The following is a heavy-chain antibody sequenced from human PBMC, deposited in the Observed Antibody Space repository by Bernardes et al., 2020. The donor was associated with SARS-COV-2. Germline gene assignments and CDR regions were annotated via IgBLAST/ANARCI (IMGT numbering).Heavy chain of an antibody. CDR1: GFTFGTYA. Sequence: WGSLRLSCAASGFTFGTYAMSWVRQAPGKGLEWVSEISGSGFSTYYEDSVKGRFAISRDNSRNTLFLQMTRLRAEDTALYYCAKGGRPITTFGVVNYFDYWGQGNLVTVSS. CDR2: ISGSGFST. J-gene: IGHJ4*02. D-gene: IGHD3-3*01. V-gene: IGHV3-23*01. CDR3: AKGGRPITTFGVVNYFDY.